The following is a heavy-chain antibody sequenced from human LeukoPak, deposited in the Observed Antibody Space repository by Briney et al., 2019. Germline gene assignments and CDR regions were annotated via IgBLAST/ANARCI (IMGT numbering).Heavy chain of an antibody. J-gene: IGHJ4*02. V-gene: IGHV4-59*01. CDR3: ARGSSSSWYTSDY. CDR1: GGSISTYY. Sequence: SETLSLTCTVSGGSISTYYWSWIRQPPGKGLECIGYIAYSGSTNYNPSLKSQVTISVDTSKNQFSLKLSSVTAADTAVYYCARGSSSSWYTSDYWGQGTLVTVSS. CDR2: IAYSGST. D-gene: IGHD6-13*01.